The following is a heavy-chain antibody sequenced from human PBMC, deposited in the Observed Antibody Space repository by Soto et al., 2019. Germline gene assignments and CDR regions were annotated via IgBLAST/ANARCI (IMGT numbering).Heavy chain of an antibody. CDR2: IYYSGST. CDR3: ARRADFWSGYYYYYYMDV. V-gene: IGHV4-39*01. CDR1: GGSISSSSYY. Sequence: SETLSLTCTVSGGSISSSSYYWGWIRQPPGKGLEWIGSIYYSGSTYYNPSLKSGVTISVDTSKNQFSLMLSSVTAADTAVYYCARRADFWSGYYYYYYMDVWGKGTTVTVSS. J-gene: IGHJ6*03. D-gene: IGHD3-3*01.